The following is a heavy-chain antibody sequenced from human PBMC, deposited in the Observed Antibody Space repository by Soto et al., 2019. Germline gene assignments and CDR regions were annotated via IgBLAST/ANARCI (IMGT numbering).Heavy chain of an antibody. V-gene: IGHV4-30-2*01. J-gene: IGHJ4*02. CDR1: GGAISSGGYA. CDR3: ARSYSGGDAYFDY. CDR2: IYQSGST. D-gene: IGHD2-21*02. Sequence: TLSLTCAVSGGAISSGGYAFSCIRQPPGKGLEWVGYIYQSGSTYYNPSLKSRVTIAADRSKNQFSLNLASVTAADTAVYYCARSYSGGDAYFDYWGQGTVVTVSS.